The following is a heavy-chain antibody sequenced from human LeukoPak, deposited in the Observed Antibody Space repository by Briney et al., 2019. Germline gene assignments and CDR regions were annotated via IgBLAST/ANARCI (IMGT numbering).Heavy chain of an antibody. CDR3: ARGGSYLSAFDI. CDR1: GYTFTSYY. V-gene: IGHV1-46*01. CDR2: INPSGGST. J-gene: IGHJ3*02. Sequence: ASVTVSCKASGYTFTSYYMHWVRQAPGQGLEWMGIINPSGGSTSYAQKFQGRVTMTRDMSTSTVYMELRGLRSEDTAVYYCARGGSYLSAFDIWGQGTMVTVSS. D-gene: IGHD1-26*01.